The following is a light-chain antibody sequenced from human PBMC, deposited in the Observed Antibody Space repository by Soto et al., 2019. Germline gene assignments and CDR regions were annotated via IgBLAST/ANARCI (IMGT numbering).Light chain of an antibody. Sequence: EIVLTQSPGTLSLSPGERATLSCRASQSIGSNFLAWYQQKPGQPPRLLIYGSYSRATGIPDRFSGSASGADFTLTISRLEPEDSAVYYCQQYVSSPPVTFGGGTKV. CDR2: GSY. J-gene: IGKJ4*01. CDR3: QQYVSSPPVT. CDR1: QSIGSNF. V-gene: IGKV3-20*01.